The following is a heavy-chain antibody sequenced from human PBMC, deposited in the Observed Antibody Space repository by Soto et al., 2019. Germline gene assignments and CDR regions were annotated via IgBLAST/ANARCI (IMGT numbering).Heavy chain of an antibody. CDR2: IYHSGST. V-gene: IGHV4-38-2*01. J-gene: IGHJ3*02. CDR1: GYSISSGHY. D-gene: IGHD4-17*01. Sequence: PSQTLSLTCAVSGYSISSGHYWGWNRQPPGKGLEWIGSIYHSGSTYYNPSLKSRVTISVDTSKNQFSLKLSSATAADTAVYYCASSLTVTTYFLNAFDIWGQGTMVTVSS. CDR3: ASSLTVTTYFLNAFDI.